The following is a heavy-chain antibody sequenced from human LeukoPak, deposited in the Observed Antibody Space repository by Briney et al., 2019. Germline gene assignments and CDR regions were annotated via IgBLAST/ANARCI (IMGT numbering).Heavy chain of an antibody. CDR2: INPNSGAT. V-gene: IGHV1-2*02. CDR3: AKTHIYGDYAFDY. CDR1: GYTFNDYY. J-gene: IGHJ4*02. Sequence: ASVKVSCKASGYTFNDYYVHWVRQAPGQGLEWMGWINPNSGATYYAQKFQGRVTLTRDTSISTAYMELSSLRSDDTAVYYCAKTHIYGDYAFDYWGQGTLVTVSS. D-gene: IGHD4-17*01.